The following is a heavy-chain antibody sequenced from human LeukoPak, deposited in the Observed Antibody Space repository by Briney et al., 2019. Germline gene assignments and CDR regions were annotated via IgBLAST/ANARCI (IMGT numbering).Heavy chain of an antibody. Sequence: GGSLRLSCAASGFTFDDYAMHWVRQAPGKGLEWVSGISWNSGSIGYADSVKGRFTISRDNAKNSLYLQMNSLRAEDTALYNCAKSTSSGWYEGYYFDYWGQGTLVTVSS. CDR2: ISWNSGSI. V-gene: IGHV3-9*01. D-gene: IGHD6-19*01. J-gene: IGHJ4*02. CDR1: GFTFDDYA. CDR3: AKSTSSGWYEGYYFDY.